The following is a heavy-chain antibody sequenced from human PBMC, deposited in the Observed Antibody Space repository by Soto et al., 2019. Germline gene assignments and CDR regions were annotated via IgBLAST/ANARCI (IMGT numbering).Heavy chain of an antibody. J-gene: IGHJ6*02. Sequence: GASVKVSCKASGGTFSSYAISWVRQAPGQGLEWMGGIIPIFGTANYAQKFQGRVTITADESTSTAYMELSSLRSEDTAVYYCASSIQTVPCINTNYDFWSGNHGMDVWGQGTTVTVSS. D-gene: IGHD3-3*01. CDR1: GGTFSSYA. CDR2: IIPIFGTA. CDR3: ASSIQTVPCINTNYDFWSGNHGMDV. V-gene: IGHV1-69*13.